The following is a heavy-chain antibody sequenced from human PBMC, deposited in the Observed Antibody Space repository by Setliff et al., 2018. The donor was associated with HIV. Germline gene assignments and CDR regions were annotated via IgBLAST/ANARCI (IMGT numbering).Heavy chain of an antibody. CDR1: GFSTSSDGFY. J-gene: IGHJ3*01. CDR2: IFGSGIT. CDR3: ARVPNWGEAPFAFDV. Sequence: SETLSLTCTLSGFSTSSDGFYWNWIHQRPGKGLEWIGYIFGSGITYYNPSLKSRLRISIDTSANQFSVELSSVTAADTALYFCARVPNWGEAPFAFDVWGLGTMVTVSS. V-gene: IGHV4-31*03. D-gene: IGHD7-27*01.